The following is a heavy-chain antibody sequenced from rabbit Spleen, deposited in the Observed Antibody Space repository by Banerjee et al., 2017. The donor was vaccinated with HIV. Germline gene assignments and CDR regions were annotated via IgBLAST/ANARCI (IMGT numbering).Heavy chain of an antibody. D-gene: IGHD8-1*01. CDR3: ARDGAGGSYFAL. CDR2: IDPVFGIT. CDR1: GIDFSSYNF. J-gene: IGHJ4*01. V-gene: IGHV1S43*01. Sequence: QQQLEESGGGLVKPGGTLTLTCKASGIDFSSYNFICWVRQAPGKGLEWIGYIDPVFGITYYANWVNGRFSISRENAQNTVFLQMTSLTAADTATYFCARDGAGGSYFALWGPGTLVTVS.